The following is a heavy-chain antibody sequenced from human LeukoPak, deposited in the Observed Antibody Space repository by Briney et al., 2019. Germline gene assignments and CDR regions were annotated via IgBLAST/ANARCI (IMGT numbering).Heavy chain of an antibody. J-gene: IGHJ5*02. V-gene: IGHV3-21*01. Sequence: GGSLRLSCAASGFTFSSYAMHWVRQAPGKGLEWVSSISSTGSYIYYADSLKGRFTISRDNAKNSLYLQMNSLRAEDTAVYYCARESPEYTSSWWSDWFDPWGQGTLVTVSS. D-gene: IGHD6-13*01. CDR1: GFTFSSYA. CDR3: ARESPEYTSSWWSDWFDP. CDR2: ISSTGSYI.